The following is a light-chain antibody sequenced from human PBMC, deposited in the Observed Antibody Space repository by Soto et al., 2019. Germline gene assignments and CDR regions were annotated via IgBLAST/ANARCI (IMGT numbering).Light chain of an antibody. Sequence: QSVLTQPPSASGTPGQRVTISCSGSSSNIGSNTVNWYQQLPGTAPNLLIYNNNQRPSGVPDRFSGSKSGTSASLAISGLQSEDEADYYCAAWDDSLNGLVFGPGTKLTVL. J-gene: IGLJ1*01. CDR1: SSNIGSNT. CDR3: AAWDDSLNGLV. CDR2: NNN. V-gene: IGLV1-44*01.